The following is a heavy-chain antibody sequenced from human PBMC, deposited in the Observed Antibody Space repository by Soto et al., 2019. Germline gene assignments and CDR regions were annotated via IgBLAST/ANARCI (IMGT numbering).Heavy chain of an antibody. CDR3: ARGRRDGYNYYFDY. Sequence: SETLSLTCTVSGGSISSYYWSWIRQPPGKGLEWIGYIYYSGSTNYNPSLKSRVTISVDTSKNQFSLKLSSVTAADTAVYYCARGRRDGYNYYFDYWGQGTLVTVSS. CDR2: IYYSGST. D-gene: IGHD5-12*01. CDR1: GGSISSYY. V-gene: IGHV4-59*01. J-gene: IGHJ4*02.